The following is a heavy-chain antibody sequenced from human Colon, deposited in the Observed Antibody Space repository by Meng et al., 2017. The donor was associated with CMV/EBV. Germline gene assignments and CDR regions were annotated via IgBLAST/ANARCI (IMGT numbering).Heavy chain of an antibody. CDR3: AKGAIVGVTAPDY. D-gene: IGHD3-3*01. CDR1: GFTFSSYE. J-gene: IGHJ4*02. Sequence: GESLKISCAASGFTFSSYEMNWVRQAPGKGLEWVSRIRGTDGTASYSDSVKGRFTISRDISQNTLYLHMNSLRAEDTAVYYCAKGAIVGVTAPDYWGQGTLVTVSS. CDR2: IRGTDGTA. V-gene: IGHV3-23*01.